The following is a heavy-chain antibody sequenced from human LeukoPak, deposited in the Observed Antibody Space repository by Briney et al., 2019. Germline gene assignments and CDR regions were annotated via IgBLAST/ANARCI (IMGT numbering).Heavy chain of an antibody. J-gene: IGHJ4*02. CDR1: GYTFTGYY. CDR3: ARGCSGGSCYFLY. D-gene: IGHD2-15*01. V-gene: IGHV1-2*02. CDR2: INPNSGGT. Sequence: ASVKVSCTASGYTFTGYYMHWVRQAPGQGLEWMGWINPNSGGTNYAQKFQGRVTMTRDTSISTAYMELSRLRSDDTAVYYCARGCSGGSCYFLYWGQGTLVTVSS.